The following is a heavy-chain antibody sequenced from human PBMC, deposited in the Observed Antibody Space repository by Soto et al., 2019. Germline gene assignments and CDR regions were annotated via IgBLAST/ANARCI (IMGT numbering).Heavy chain of an antibody. V-gene: IGHV1-3*05. Sequence: QVQLVQSGAEEKKPGASVKVSCKASGYTFTSYAMHWVRQAPGQRIEWMGWINAGNGNTKNSQKFQGRVNITRDTPASTAYMELSSLRPEATAVYYCARVSGPMIEWHWGQGTLVTVST. D-gene: IGHD3-22*01. CDR3: ARVSGPMIEWH. CDR2: INAGNGNT. CDR1: GYTFTSYA. J-gene: IGHJ4*02.